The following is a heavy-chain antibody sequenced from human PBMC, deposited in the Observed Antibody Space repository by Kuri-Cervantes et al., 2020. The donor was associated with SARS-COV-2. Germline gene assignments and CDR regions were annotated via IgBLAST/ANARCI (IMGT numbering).Heavy chain of an antibody. CDR2: VYHSGST. D-gene: IGHD3-22*01. CDR3: ARLSYYYDSSGYYGGNWFDP. J-gene: IGHJ5*02. V-gene: IGHV4-38-2*01. Sequence: GSLRLSCSVSGYSITNGYYWGWIRQPPGKGLEWIGSVYHSGSTYYNPSLKSRVTISVDTSKNQFSLKLSSVTAADTAVYYCARLSYYYDSSGYYGGNWFDPWGQGTLVTVSS. CDR1: GYSITNGYY.